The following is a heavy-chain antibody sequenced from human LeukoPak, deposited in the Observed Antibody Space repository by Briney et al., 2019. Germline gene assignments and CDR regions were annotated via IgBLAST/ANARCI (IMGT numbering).Heavy chain of an antibody. J-gene: IGHJ4*02. CDR2: IYHSGST. CDR3: ASALLETFDY. Sequence: SETLSLTCTVSGYSISSGYYWGWIRQPPGKGLEWIGSIYHSGSTYYNPSLKSRVTISVDTSKNQFSLKLSSVTAADTAVYYCASALLETFDYWGQGTLVTVSS. CDR1: GYSISSGYY. V-gene: IGHV4-38-2*02. D-gene: IGHD1-1*01.